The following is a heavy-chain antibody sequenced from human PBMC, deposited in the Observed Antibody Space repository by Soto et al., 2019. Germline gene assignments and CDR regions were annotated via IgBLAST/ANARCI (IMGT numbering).Heavy chain of an antibody. D-gene: IGHD2-15*01. V-gene: IGHV4-4*02. Sequence: LSLTCAVSGGSISSSNWWSWVRQPPGKGLEWIGEIYHSGSTNYNPSLKSRVTISVDKSKNQFSLKLSSVTAADTAVYYCARDIVVVVAGYNWFDPWGQGTLVTVSS. J-gene: IGHJ5*02. CDR2: IYHSGST. CDR1: GGSISSSNW. CDR3: ARDIVVVVAGYNWFDP.